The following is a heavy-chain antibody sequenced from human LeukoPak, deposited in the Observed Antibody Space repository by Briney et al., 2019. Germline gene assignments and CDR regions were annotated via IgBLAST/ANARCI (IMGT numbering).Heavy chain of an antibody. D-gene: IGHD3-3*01. Sequence: SSETLSLTCTVYGGSFSGYYWSWIRQPPGKGLEWIGEGSESGGTKFNPSLKSRVTISADTSKNQFSLKLNSVTAADTAVYYCAKNGQSGFSFDPWGQGTLVTVSS. V-gene: IGHV4-34*01. CDR3: AKNGQSGFSFDP. CDR1: GGSFSGYY. CDR2: GSESGGT. J-gene: IGHJ5*02.